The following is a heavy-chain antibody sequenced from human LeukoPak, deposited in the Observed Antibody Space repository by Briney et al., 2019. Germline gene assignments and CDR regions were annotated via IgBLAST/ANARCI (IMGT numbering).Heavy chain of an antibody. V-gene: IGHV5-51*01. CDR1: GYSFTSYW. J-gene: IGHJ4*02. D-gene: IGHD3-10*01. CDR3: ARQVWCGSGSYKPYYFDY. CDR2: IYPGDSDT. Sequence: GESLKISCKGSGYSFTSYWIGWVRQMPGKGLEWMGIIYPGDSDTRYRPSFQGQVTISADKSISTAYLQWSSLKASDTAMEYCARQVWCGSGSYKPYYFDYWGQGTLVTVSS.